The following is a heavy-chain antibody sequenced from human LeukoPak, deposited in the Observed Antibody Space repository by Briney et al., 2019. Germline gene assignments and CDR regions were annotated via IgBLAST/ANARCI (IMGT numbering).Heavy chain of an antibody. CDR2: ISSSSSYI. D-gene: IGHD5-18*01. V-gene: IGHV3-21*04. Sequence: PGGSLRLSCAASGFTFSSYSMNWVRQAPGKGLEWVSLISSSSSYIYYADSVKGRFTISRDNAKNSLYLQMNSLRAEDTAVYFCARRLHGSNYGYYFDCWGQGTLVTVSS. CDR3: ARRLHGSNYGYYFDC. J-gene: IGHJ4*02. CDR1: GFTFSSYS.